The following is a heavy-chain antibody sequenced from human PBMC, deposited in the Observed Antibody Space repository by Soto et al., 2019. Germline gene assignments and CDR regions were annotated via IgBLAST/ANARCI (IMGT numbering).Heavy chain of an antibody. CDR3: GRGRVSWSYYNSY. Sequence: QVQLVQSGAEVKKPGSSVKVSCKASGGTLSSYTISWVRQAPGQGLEWMGRIIPILGIANYAQKFQGRVKITADKATSTAYMELSSLRSEDTAVYYCGRGRVSWSYYNSYWGQGTLVTVFS. D-gene: IGHD3-10*01. CDR2: IIPILGIA. J-gene: IGHJ4*02. V-gene: IGHV1-69*02. CDR1: GGTLSSYT.